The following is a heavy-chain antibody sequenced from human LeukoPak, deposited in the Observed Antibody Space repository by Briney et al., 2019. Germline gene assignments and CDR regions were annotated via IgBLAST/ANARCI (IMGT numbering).Heavy chain of an antibody. D-gene: IGHD3-22*01. J-gene: IGHJ4*02. V-gene: IGHV3-9*01. Sequence: GRSLRLSCAASGFTFDDYAMYWVRQAPGKGLEFVSGISWNSGTIGYTDSVKGRFTISRDNAKNSLYLQMNSLRAEDTALYYCAKGAPKVYSDSSGYYVSYDYWGQGTLVTVSS. CDR1: GFTFDDYA. CDR3: AKGAPKVYSDSSGYYVSYDY. CDR2: ISWNSGTI.